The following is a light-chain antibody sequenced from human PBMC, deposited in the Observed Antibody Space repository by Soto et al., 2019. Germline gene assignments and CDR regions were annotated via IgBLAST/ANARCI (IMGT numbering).Light chain of an antibody. CDR3: QHRSNWPMYT. Sequence: EIVLTQSPATLSLSPGERATLSCRASQSVSNYLAWYQQKPGQAPRLLIYDTSNRATGTPARFSGSGSGTDFTLTISSLEPEDFAVYYCQHRSNWPMYTFGQGTKVDIK. CDR2: DTS. V-gene: IGKV3-11*01. J-gene: IGKJ2*01. CDR1: QSVSNY.